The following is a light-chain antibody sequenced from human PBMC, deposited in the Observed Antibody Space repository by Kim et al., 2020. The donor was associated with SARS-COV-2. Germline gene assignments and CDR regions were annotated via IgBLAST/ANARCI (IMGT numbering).Light chain of an antibody. J-gene: IGLJ3*02. V-gene: IGLV1-36*01. Sequence: QSVLTQPPSVSEAPRQRVTISCSGSSSNIGKNAVNWYQQLPGKAPKLLIYYDDLLPSGVSDRFSGSKSGTSASLAISGLQSEDEADYYCAAWDDSLNGRVFGGGTKLTGL. CDR1: SSNIGKNA. CDR3: AAWDDSLNGRV. CDR2: YDD.